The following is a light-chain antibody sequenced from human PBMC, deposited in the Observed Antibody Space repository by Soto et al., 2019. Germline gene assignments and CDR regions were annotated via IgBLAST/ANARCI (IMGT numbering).Light chain of an antibody. Sequence: ALTQPASVSGSPGQSIAIYCTGTSSDVGGFNYVSWYQQHPGKAPKFMIYDVSSRPSGVSDRFSGSKSGNTASLTISGLQAEDEADYYCASYTTSSTYVFGTGTKVTVL. CDR2: DVS. V-gene: IGLV2-14*03. CDR3: ASYTTSSTYV. J-gene: IGLJ1*01. CDR1: SSDVGGFNY.